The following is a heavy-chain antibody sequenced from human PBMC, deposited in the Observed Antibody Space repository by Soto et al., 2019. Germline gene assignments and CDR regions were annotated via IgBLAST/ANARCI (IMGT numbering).Heavy chain of an antibody. D-gene: IGHD7-27*01. Sequence: EVKVVEPGGGLVQPGGSLRLSCAASGFTFSDNWMHWVRQPPGKGPVWVSRISGDASSTSYADSVKGRFTISRDSAKNTVYLQMDSLRVEDTAVYYCTRGGTRTTYWGLFDSWGQGTLVTVSS. CDR1: GFTFSDNW. CDR2: ISGDASST. CDR3: TRGGTRTTYWGLFDS. V-gene: IGHV3-74*01. J-gene: IGHJ4*02.